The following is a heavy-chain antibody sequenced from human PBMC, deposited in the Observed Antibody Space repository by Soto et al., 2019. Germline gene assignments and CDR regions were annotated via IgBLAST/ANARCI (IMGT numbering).Heavy chain of an antibody. D-gene: IGHD1-20*01. J-gene: IGHJ1*01. CDR3: ARDTESNRYND. CDR1: GYTFSTRG. CDR2: IRPDNGNR. V-gene: IGHV1-18*01. Sequence: ASVEVSCKTSGYTFSTRGIICVRQAPGQGLEWVGWIRPDNGNRKSAQRLQGRVTLTTDTSASTAYMELRSLTSDDTAMYYCARDTESNRYNDWGQGNLVTVS.